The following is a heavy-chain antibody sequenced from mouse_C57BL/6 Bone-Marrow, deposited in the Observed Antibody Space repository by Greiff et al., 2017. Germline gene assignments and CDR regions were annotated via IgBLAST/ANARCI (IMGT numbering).Heavy chain of an antibody. Sequence: VQLQQSGAELVRPGASVKLSCTASGFNIKDDYMHWVKQRPEQGLEWIGWIDPENGDTEYASKFQGKATITADTSSTTAYLQLSSLTSEDTAVYYCATGGESRYWGQGTTLTVSS. V-gene: IGHV14-4*01. CDR2: IDPENGDT. CDR3: ATGGESRY. J-gene: IGHJ2*01. CDR1: GFNIKDDY. D-gene: IGHD1-1*02.